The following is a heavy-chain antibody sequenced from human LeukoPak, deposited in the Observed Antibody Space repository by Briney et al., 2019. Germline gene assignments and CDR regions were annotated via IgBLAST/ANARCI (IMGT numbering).Heavy chain of an antibody. V-gene: IGHV1-2*02. CDR1: GYTFTGYY. D-gene: IGHD6-19*01. Sequence: GASVKVSCKASGYTFTGYYMHWVRQAPGQGLEWMGWINPNSGGTNYAQKFQGRVTMTRDTSISTAYMELRSLRSDDTAVYYCARDQHSSGWYVVHGVFDYWGQGTLVTVSS. CDR3: ARDQHSSGWYVVHGVFDY. J-gene: IGHJ4*02. CDR2: INPNSGGT.